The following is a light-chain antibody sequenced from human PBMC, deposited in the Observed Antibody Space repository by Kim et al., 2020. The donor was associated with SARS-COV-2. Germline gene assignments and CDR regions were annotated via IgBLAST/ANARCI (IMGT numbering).Light chain of an antibody. CDR2: GKN. J-gene: IGLJ2*01. V-gene: IGLV3-19*01. CDR3: NSRDSNDNVV. CDR1: SLRSYY. Sequence: VALGQTIRITCQGDSLRSYYATWYQQKTGQAPILVIYGKNNRPSRIPDLFSGSSSGNTASLTITGTQAGDEADYYCNSRDSNDNVVFGGGTQLTVL.